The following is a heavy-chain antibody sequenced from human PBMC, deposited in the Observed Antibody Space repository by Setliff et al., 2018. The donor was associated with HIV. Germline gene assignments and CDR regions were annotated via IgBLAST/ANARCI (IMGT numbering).Heavy chain of an antibody. CDR3: AKVKKLTADLRVDSFDI. CDR2: IGGSASGT. Sequence: LSLSCVGSGFTFNKYAMGWVRQAPGKGLEWVSAIGGSASGTYYKDSVEGRFTIPRDNSKNTLYLQMNSLRVEDTAVYYCAKVKKLTADLRVDSFDIWGHGTMVTVS. V-gene: IGHV3-23*01. J-gene: IGHJ3*02. D-gene: IGHD7-27*01. CDR1: GFTFNKYA.